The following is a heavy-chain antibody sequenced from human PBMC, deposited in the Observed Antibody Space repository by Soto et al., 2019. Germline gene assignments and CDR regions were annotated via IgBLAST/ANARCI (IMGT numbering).Heavy chain of an antibody. CDR1: GGTFSSYT. Sequence: QVQLVQSGAEVKKPGSSVKVSCKASGGTFSSYTISWVRQAPGQGLEWMGRIIPILGIANYAQKFQGRVTITADKSTSTAYMELSSLRSEDTAVYYCARDRIVVVPAALFDPWGQGTLVTVSS. V-gene: IGHV1-69*08. CDR2: IIPILGIA. D-gene: IGHD2-2*01. J-gene: IGHJ5*02. CDR3: ARDRIVVVPAALFDP.